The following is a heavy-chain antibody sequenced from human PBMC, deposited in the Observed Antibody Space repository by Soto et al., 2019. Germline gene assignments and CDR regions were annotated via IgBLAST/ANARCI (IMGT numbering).Heavy chain of an antibody. V-gene: IGHV4-30-2*01. Sequence: SETLSLTCAVSGRSVSSGGYSWSWVRQPPGKGLEWIGYIYHSGSTYYNPSLKSRVTISVDRSKTQFSLKLSSVTAADTAVYYCARGQVVAAQHWGQGTLVTVSS. CDR1: GRSVSSGGYS. D-gene: IGHD2-15*01. CDR3: ARGQVVAAQH. CDR2: IYHSGST. J-gene: IGHJ4*02.